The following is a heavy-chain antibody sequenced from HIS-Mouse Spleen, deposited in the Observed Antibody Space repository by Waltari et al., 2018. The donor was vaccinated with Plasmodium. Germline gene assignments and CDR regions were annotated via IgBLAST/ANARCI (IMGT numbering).Heavy chain of an antibody. D-gene: IGHD3-10*01. CDR3: ARGLRGHYWYFDL. J-gene: IGHJ2*01. CDR1: GGSFSGYY. Sequence: QVQLQQWGAGLLKPSETLSLTCAVYGGSFSGYYWSWIRQPPGKGLEWIGEINQSGTPNYNPSLKSRVTISVDTSKNQFSLKLSSVTAADTAVYYCARGLRGHYWYFDLWGRGTLVTVSS. V-gene: IGHV4-34*01. CDR2: INQSGTP.